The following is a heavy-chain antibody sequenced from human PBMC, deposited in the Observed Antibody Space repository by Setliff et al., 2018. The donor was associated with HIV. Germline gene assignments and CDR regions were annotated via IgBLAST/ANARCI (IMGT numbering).Heavy chain of an antibody. J-gene: IGHJ4*02. CDR3: ARDGHLYGQPFDY. Sequence: PVGSLRLPCAASGFSFSRYWMSWVRQAPGKGLEWVASIDHFGSEENYVDSVKGRFTISRDNTKNSLHLQLDSLNAEDAAVYFCARDGHLYGQPFDYWGQGALVTVSS. CDR2: IDHFGSEE. CDR1: GFSFSRYW. D-gene: IGHD3-10*01. V-gene: IGHV3-7*05.